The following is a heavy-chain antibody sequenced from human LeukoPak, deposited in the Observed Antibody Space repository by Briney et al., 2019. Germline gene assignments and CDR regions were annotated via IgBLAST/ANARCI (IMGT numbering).Heavy chain of an antibody. CDR1: GFTFSNYW. V-gene: IGHV3-74*01. Sequence: GGSLRLSCAGSGFTFSNYWIHCVRHVPGKGLVWVSRINEQGTITDYADSVRGRFTIYRDNDKNTLYLQMNSLRVDDTAVYYCGRDLRGGHDYWGQGTLVTVSS. CDR3: GRDLRGGHDY. D-gene: IGHD2-15*01. J-gene: IGHJ4*02. CDR2: INEQGTIT.